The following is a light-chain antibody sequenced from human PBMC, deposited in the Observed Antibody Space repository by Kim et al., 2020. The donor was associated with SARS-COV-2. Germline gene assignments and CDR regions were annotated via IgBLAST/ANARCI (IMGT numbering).Light chain of an antibody. CDR2: YDS. Sequence: APGQTARMTCGGKNIGTKSVHWYQQRPGQAPMLVMYYDSDWPSGIPERFSGSNSGSTATLTISGVEAGDEADYYCQVWDTDNDHLIFGGGTQLTVL. J-gene: IGLJ2*01. V-gene: IGLV3-21*04. CDR3: QVWDTDNDHLI. CDR1: NIGTKS.